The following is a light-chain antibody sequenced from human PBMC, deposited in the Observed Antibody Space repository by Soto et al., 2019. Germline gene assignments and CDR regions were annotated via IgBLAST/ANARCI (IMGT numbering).Light chain of an antibody. CDR1: QGIGDR. CDR3: QHTFFFLRT. Sequence: DIQMTQSPSSVSASVGDRVTITCRASQGIGDRLAWYQQRPGKVPQLVVYFASTLPSGVPSRFSASGSGAEFILPIHHMQSQYLATYSCQHTFFFLRTFVQGTKVEIK. J-gene: IGKJ1*01. CDR2: FAS. V-gene: IGKV1-12*01.